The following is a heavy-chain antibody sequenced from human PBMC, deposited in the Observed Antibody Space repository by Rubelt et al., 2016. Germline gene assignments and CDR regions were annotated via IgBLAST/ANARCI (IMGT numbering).Heavy chain of an antibody. CDR2: IDLSDSYT. CDR3: SRVDFRAAGGYYFDY. V-gene: IGHV5-10-1*01. D-gene: IGHD6-25*01. Sequence: PGESLKISCKGSGYSFTSYWIGWVRQMPGKGLEWMGRIDLSDSYTNYSPSFQGHVTISADKSISTAYLHWSSLKASDTAIYYCSRVDFRAAGGYYFDYWGQGTLVTVSS. CDR1: GYSFTSYW. J-gene: IGHJ4*02.